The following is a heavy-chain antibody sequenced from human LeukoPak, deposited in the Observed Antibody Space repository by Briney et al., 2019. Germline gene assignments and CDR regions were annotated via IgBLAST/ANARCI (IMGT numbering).Heavy chain of an antibody. J-gene: IGHJ3*02. CDR2: IYYSGST. CDR3: ARHTSYGIVVVITSHDAFDI. Sequence: SETLSLTCTVSGGSISSSSYYWGWIRQPPGKGLEWIGSIYYSGSTYYNPSLKSRVTISVGTSKNQFSLKLSSVTAADTAVYYCARHTSYGIVVVITSHDAFDIRGQGTMVTVSS. V-gene: IGHV4-39*01. D-gene: IGHD3-22*01. CDR1: GGSISSSSYY.